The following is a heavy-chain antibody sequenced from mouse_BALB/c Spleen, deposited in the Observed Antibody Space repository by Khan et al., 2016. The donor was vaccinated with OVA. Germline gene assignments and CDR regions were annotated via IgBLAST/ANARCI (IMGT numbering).Heavy chain of an antibody. CDR1: GFTFSSYG. CDR2: ISGDSNTI. Sequence: EVMLVESGGDLVQPGGSRKLSCAASGFTFSSYGIHWVRQAPEKGLEWVAYISGDSNTIYYADTVKGRFTISRDNPRNTLFLQMTSLMSEDTAMYYCATSYCYGYYFDYWGPGTTLTVSS. J-gene: IGHJ2*01. CDR3: ATSYCYGYYFDY. D-gene: IGHD1-1*01. V-gene: IGHV5-17*02.